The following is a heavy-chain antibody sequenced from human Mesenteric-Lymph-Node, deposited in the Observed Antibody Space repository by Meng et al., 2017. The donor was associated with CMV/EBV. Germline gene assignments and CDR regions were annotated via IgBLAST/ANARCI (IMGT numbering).Heavy chain of an antibody. V-gene: IGHV3-7*02. CDR1: GFTFSSDW. CDR2: IKQDGSEK. CDR3: ASHYDSSGYYYFDY. J-gene: IGHJ4*02. Sequence: ASGFTFSSDWMSWVRQAPGKGLEWVANIKQDGSEKYYVDSVKGRFTISRDNAKNSLYLQMNSLRAEDTAVYYCASHYDSSGYYYFDYWGQGTLVTVSS. D-gene: IGHD3-22*01.